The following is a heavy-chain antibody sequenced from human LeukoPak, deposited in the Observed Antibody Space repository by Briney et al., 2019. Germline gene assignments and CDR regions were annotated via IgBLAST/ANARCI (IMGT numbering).Heavy chain of an antibody. J-gene: IGHJ4*02. D-gene: IGHD3-3*01. CDR2: IYHSGST. CDR1: GGSISSSNW. CDR3: AKVARVTIPRTYGYYFDY. V-gene: IGHV4-4*02. Sequence: SGTLSLTCAVSGGSISSSNWWSWVRQPPGKGLEWIGEIYHSGSTNYNPSLKSRVTISVDKSKNQFSLKLSSVTAADTAVYYCAKVARVTIPRTYGYYFDYWGQGTLVTVSS.